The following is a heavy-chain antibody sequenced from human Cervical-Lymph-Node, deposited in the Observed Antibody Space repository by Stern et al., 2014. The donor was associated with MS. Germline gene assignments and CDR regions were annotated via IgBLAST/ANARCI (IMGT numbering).Heavy chain of an antibody. V-gene: IGHV1-69*01. CDR2: IIPIFGAP. J-gene: IGHJ6*02. D-gene: IGHD1-1*01. Sequence: QVQLVQSGAEVKKPGSSVKVSCKASGGTFSSQAISWVRQAPGQGLEWVGGIIPIFGAPHYAQKVQGRVTITADESTSTAYMELRSLRSEDTAVYYCARDEIGQTTTHYYYYGMDVWGQGTTVTVSS. CDR1: GGTFSSQA. CDR3: ARDEIGQTTTHYYYYGMDV.